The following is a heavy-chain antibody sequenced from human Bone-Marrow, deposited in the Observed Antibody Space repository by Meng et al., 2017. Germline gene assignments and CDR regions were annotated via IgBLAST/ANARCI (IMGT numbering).Heavy chain of an antibody. CDR2: ISWDGGST. D-gene: IGHD2-2*01. Sequence: GGSLRLSCAASGFTFDDYAMHWVRQAPGKGLEWVSLISWDGGSTYYADSVKGRFTISRDNSKNSLYLQMNSLRAEDTALYYCAKDGYCSSTSCYHNYYYGMAVWGQGNTVNGAS. J-gene: IGHJ6*02. V-gene: IGHV3-43D*04. CDR3: AKDGYCSSTSCYHNYYYGMAV. CDR1: GFTFDDYA.